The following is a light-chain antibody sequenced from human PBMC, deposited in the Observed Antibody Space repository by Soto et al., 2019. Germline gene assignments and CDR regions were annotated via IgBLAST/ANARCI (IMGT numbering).Light chain of an antibody. J-gene: IGLJ2*01. CDR2: DVS. V-gene: IGLV2-14*01. CDR3: SSYTSNTTLV. CDR1: SSDIGDYNF. Sequence: QSALTQPASVSESPGQSITISCTGTSSDIGDYNFVSWYQQHPGKAPQLMIYDVSYRPSGVSHRFSGSKSGNTASLTISWLQTEDEADYYCSSYTSNTTLVLGGGTKLTVL.